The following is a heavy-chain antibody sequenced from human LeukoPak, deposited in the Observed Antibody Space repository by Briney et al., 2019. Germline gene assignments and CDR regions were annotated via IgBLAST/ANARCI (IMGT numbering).Heavy chain of an antibody. CDR3: ASNYDFWSGSQPEFDY. CDR1: GGSFSGYY. Sequence: SETLSLTCAVYGGSFSGYYWSWIRQPPGKGLEWIGEINHSGSTNYNPSLKSRVTISVDTSKNQFSLKLSSVTAADTAVYYCASNYDFWSGSQPEFDYWGQGTLVTVSS. V-gene: IGHV4-34*01. CDR2: INHSGST. D-gene: IGHD3-3*01. J-gene: IGHJ4*02.